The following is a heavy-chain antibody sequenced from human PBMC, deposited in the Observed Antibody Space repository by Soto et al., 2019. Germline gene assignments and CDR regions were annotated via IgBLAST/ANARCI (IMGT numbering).Heavy chain of an antibody. CDR1: GGTFSSYT. Sequence: SVKVSCKASGGTFSSYTISWVRQAPGQGLEWMGRIIPILGIANYAQKFQGRVTITADKSTSTAYMELSSLRSEDTAVYYCVIGEDSSGWYQDVWGQGTRVTASS. CDR2: IIPILGIA. J-gene: IGHJ6*02. CDR3: VIGEDSSGWYQDV. D-gene: IGHD6-19*01. V-gene: IGHV1-69*02.